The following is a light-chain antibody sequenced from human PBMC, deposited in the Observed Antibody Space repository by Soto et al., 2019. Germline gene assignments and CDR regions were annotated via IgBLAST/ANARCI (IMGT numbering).Light chain of an antibody. CDR3: QQYGTSHVT. CDR1: QSVSNTY. J-gene: IGKJ2*01. V-gene: IGKV3-20*01. Sequence: EIVLTQSPGTRYLSPGERATLSCRASQSVSNTYLAWYQHNPGQAPRLLIYGASDRATGIPDRFSGSGSVTDFAHAISSLEPEDFALYYCQQYGTSHVTCGQGTKLESK. CDR2: GAS.